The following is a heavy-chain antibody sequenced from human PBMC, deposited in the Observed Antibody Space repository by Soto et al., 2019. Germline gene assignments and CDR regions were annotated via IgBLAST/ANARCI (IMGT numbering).Heavy chain of an antibody. D-gene: IGHD3-10*01. CDR2: ISAYNGNT. V-gene: IGHV1-18*01. Sequence: ASVKVSCKASGYTFSGCGMGGVREAPGQGLEWMGWISAYNGNTNYAQKLQGRVTMTTDTSTSTAYMELRSLRSDDTAVYYCARDNYYGSGGVDPWGQGTLVTVSS. CDR1: GYTFSGCG. CDR3: ARDNYYGSGGVDP. J-gene: IGHJ5*02.